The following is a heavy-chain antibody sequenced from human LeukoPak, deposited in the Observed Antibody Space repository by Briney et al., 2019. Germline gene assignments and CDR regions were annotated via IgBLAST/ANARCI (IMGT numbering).Heavy chain of an antibody. CDR3: ARSVLGYCSGGSCYLHAFDI. D-gene: IGHD2-15*01. J-gene: IGHJ3*02. CDR1: GYTFTSYA. V-gene: IGHV1-3*01. Sequence: ASVKVSCKASGYTFTSYAMHWVRQAPGQRLEWMGWSNACNGNTKYSQKFQGRVTITRDTSASTAYMELSSLRSEDTAVYYCARSVLGYCSGGSCYLHAFDIWGQGTMVTVSS. CDR2: SNACNGNT.